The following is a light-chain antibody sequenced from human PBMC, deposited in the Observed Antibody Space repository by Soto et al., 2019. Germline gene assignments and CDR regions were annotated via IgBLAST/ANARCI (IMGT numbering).Light chain of an antibody. CDR2: LNDDGSH. CDR3: QTWTTGIRV. V-gene: IGLV4-69*02. CDR1: SGHSSYA. J-gene: IGLJ3*02. Sequence: QAVLTQSPSASASLGASVKLTCTLSSGHSSYAIAWHQQQPEKGPRYLMKLNDDGSHSKGDGVPDRFSGSSSGAERYLTISGLQSDDEADYYCQTWTTGIRVFGGGTKLTVL.